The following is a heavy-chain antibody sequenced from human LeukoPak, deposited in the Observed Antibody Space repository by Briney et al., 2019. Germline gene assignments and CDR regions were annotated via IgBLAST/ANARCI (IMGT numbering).Heavy chain of an antibody. V-gene: IGHV4-39*01. Sequence: SETLSLTCTVSGGSISSSSYYWGWIRQPPGKGLEWIGSIYYSGSTYYNPSLKSRVTISVDTSKNQFSLKLCSVTAADTAVYYCARLTVTTSPYYFDYWGQGTLVTVSS. CDR2: IYYSGST. CDR1: GGSISSSSYY. D-gene: IGHD4-11*01. J-gene: IGHJ4*02. CDR3: ARLTVTTSPYYFDY.